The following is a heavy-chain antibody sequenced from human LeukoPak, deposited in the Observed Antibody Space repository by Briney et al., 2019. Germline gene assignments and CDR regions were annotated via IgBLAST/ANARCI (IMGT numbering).Heavy chain of an antibody. CDR3: GREYSGPPVYYYYYYYMEV. CDR2: IYTSGST. V-gene: IGHV4-4*07. CDR1: GGSISSYY. Sequence: SETLSLTCTVSGGSISSYYWSWIRQPAGEGLEWIGRIYTSGSTNYNPSLKSRVTMSVDTSKNQFSLKLSSVTAADTAVYYCGREYSGPPVYYYYYYYMEVGGKGTTVTISS. D-gene: IGHD5-12*01. J-gene: IGHJ6*03.